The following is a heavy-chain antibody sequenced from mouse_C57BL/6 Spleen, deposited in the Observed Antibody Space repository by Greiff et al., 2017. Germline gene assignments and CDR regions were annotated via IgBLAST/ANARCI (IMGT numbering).Heavy chain of an antibody. CDR1: GYAFTNYL. D-gene: IGHD4-1*01. CDR2: INPGSGGT. V-gene: IGHV1-54*01. J-gene: IGHJ2*01. CDR3: ARDWAGGYYFDY. Sequence: VKLMESGAELVRPGTSVKVSCKASGYAFTNYLIEWVKQRPGQGLEWIGVINPGSGGTNYNEKFKGKATLTADKSSSTAYMQLSSLTSEDSAVYFCARDWAGGYYFDYWGQGTTLTVSS.